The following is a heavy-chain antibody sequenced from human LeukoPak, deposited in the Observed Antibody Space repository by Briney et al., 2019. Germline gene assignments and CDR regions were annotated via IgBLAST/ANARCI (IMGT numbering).Heavy chain of an antibody. CDR3: ARTWGFWSGYYDY. CDR1: EYTFTGYY. Sequence: ASVKVSCKASEYTFTGYYMHWVRQAPGQGLEWMGWINPNSGGTNYAQKFQGRVTMTRDTSISTAYMELSRLRSDDTAVYYCARTWGFWSGYYDYWGQGTLVTVSS. CDR2: INPNSGGT. V-gene: IGHV1-2*02. J-gene: IGHJ4*02. D-gene: IGHD3-3*01.